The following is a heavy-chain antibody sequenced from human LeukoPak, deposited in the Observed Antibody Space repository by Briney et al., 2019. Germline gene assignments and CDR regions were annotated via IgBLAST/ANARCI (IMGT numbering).Heavy chain of an antibody. J-gene: IGHJ4*02. CDR3: AIGTRYDHCGY. CDR2: ISAYNGNT. D-gene: IGHD5-12*01. V-gene: IGHV1-18*01. Sequence: ASVKVSCKASGYTFTSYGISWVRQAPGQGLEWMGWISAYNGNTNYAQKFQGRVAITADESTSTAYMELSSLRSEDTAVYYCAIGTRYDHCGYWGQGTLVTVSS. CDR1: GYTFTSYG.